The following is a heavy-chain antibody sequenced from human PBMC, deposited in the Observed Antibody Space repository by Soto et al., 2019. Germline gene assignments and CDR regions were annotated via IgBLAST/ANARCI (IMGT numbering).Heavy chain of an antibody. J-gene: IGHJ6*02. Sequence: GESLKISCKGSGYIFTSYWIGWVRQMPGKGLEWMGIIYPGDSDTRYSPSFQGQVTISADKSISTAYLQWSSLKASDTAMYYCARHGSNKVDTAIVRRGGHYYYYYGMDVWGQGKTVTVS. V-gene: IGHV5-51*01. CDR2: IYPGDSDT. CDR1: GYIFTSYW. CDR3: ARHGSNKVDTAIVRRGGHYYYYYGMDV. D-gene: IGHD5-18*01.